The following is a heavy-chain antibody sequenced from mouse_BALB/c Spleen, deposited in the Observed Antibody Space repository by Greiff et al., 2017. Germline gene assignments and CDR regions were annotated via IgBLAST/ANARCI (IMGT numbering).Heavy chain of an antibody. D-gene: IGHD1-1*01. CDR3: AGDYYGRGYFDV. Sequence: EGQLQQSGAELVKPGASVKLSCTASGFNIKDTYMHWVKQRPEQGLEWIGRIDPANGNTKYDPKFQGKATITADTSSNTAYLQLSSLTSEDTAVYYCAGDYYGRGYFDVWGAGTTVTVSS. V-gene: IGHV14-3*02. J-gene: IGHJ1*01. CDR1: GFNIKDTY. CDR2: IDPANGNT.